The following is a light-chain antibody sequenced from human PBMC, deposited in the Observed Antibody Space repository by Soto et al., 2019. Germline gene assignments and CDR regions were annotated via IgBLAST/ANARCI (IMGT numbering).Light chain of an antibody. CDR3: QSYDSSLRGYV. V-gene: IGLV1-40*01. CDR2: GNN. Sequence: QAVVTQPPSVSGAPGQRVTISCTGGSSNIGAGNDAQWYQQLPGTAPKLLIFGNNNRPSGVPDRFSGSKSGTSASLAISGLQAEDAADYYCQSYDSSLRGYVFGTGTKVTVL. CDR1: SSNIGAGND. J-gene: IGLJ1*01.